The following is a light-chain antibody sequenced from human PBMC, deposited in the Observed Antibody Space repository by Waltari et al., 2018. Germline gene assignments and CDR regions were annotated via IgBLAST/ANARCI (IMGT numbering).Light chain of an antibody. CDR2: WGS. J-gene: IGKJ1*01. V-gene: IGKV4-1*01. Sequence: DIVMTQSPDSLVVSLGESATINCKSSQSVLYSSNNKNYLAWYQQKPGQPPKLFIYWGSTRESGVPDRFSGSGYGTDFTLTISSLQAEDVAVYYCQQHYSTPWTFGQGTKVEIK. CDR1: QSVLYSSNNKNY. CDR3: QQHYSTPWT.